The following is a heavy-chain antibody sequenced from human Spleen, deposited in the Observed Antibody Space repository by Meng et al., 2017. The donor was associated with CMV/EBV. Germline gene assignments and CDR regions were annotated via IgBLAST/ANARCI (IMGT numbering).Heavy chain of an antibody. D-gene: IGHD3-22*01. CDR3: ARDARSNGCEERRFDP. CDR2: ISSSGDKV. J-gene: IGHJ5*02. Sequence: FTASDSYMSWIRQAPGKGLEWLSYISSSGDKVYYAESVKGRFTISRDNAENSLFLQMNSLRVEDTAVYYCARDARSNGCEERRFDPWGQGTLVTVSS. CDR1: FTASDSY. V-gene: IGHV3-11*04.